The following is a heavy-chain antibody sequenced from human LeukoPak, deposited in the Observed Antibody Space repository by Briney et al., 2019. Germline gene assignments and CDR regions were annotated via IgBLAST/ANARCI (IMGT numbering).Heavy chain of an antibody. D-gene: IGHD3-10*01. J-gene: IGHJ6*02. V-gene: IGHV3-33*01. CDR3: ARGYYYGSGSYPSHMDV. CDR1: GFTFSSYG. Sequence: GGSLRLSCAASGFTFSSYGMHWVRQAPGKGLEWVAVIWYDGSNKYYADSVKGRFTISRDNSKNTLYLQMNSLRAEDTAVYYCARGYYYGSGSYPSHMDVWGQGTTVTVSS. CDR2: IWYDGSNK.